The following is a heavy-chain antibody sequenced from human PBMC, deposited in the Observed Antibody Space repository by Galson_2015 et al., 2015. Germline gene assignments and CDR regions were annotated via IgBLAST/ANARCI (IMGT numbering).Heavy chain of an antibody. CDR1: GFTFSSYG. CDR2: ISYDGSNK. CDR3: AKSPISSWAQLDY. Sequence: ALRLSCAASGFTFSSYGMHWVRQAPRKGLEWVAVISYDGSNKHYADSVKGRFTISRDNSKNTLYLQMNSLRAEDTAVYYCAKSPISSWAQLDYWGQGTLVTVSS. J-gene: IGHJ4*02. V-gene: IGHV3-30*18. D-gene: IGHD1-26*01.